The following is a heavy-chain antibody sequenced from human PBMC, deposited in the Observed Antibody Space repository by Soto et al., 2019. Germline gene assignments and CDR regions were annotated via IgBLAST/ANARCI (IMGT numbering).Heavy chain of an antibody. D-gene: IGHD2-2*01. Sequence: GASVKVSCKASGYTFTSYGISWVRQAPGQGLEWMGWISAYNGNTNYAQKLQGRVTMTTDTSTSTAYMELRSLRSDDTAVYYCARAPREVVPAAIRCWFDPWGQGTLVTVS. CDR2: ISAYNGNT. CDR1: GYTFTSYG. V-gene: IGHV1-18*01. CDR3: ARAPREVVPAAIRCWFDP. J-gene: IGHJ5*02.